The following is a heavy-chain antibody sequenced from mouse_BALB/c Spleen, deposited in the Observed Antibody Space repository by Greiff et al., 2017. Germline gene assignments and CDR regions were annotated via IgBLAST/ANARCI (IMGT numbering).Heavy chain of an antibody. CDR3: ARSTMIAMDY. J-gene: IGHJ4*01. CDR2: ISYDGSN. D-gene: IGHD2-4*01. V-gene: IGHV3-6*02. Sequence: EVQLQQSGPGLVKPSQSLSLTCSVTGYSITSGYYWNWIRQFPGNKLEWMGYISYDGSNNYNPSLKNRISITRDTSKNQFFLKLNSVTTEDTATYYCARSTMIAMDYWGQGTSVTVSS. CDR1: GYSITSGYY.